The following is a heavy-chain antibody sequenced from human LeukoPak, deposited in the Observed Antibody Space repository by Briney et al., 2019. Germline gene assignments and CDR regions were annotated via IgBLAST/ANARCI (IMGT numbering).Heavy chain of an antibody. D-gene: IGHD5-12*01. J-gene: IGHJ5*02. CDR3: ARDPAYSGYDRYNWFDP. CDR1: GFTFSSYG. V-gene: IGHV3-74*01. Sequence: GGSLRLSCAASGFTFSSYGMHWVRQAPGKGLVWVSRINSDGSSTSYADSVKGRFTISRDNAKNTLYLQMNSLRAEDTAVYYCARDPAYSGYDRYNWFDPWGQGTLVTVSS. CDR2: INSDGSST.